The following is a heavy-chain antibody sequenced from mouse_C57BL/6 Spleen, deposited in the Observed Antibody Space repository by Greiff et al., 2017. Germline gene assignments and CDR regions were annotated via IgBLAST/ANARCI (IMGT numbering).Heavy chain of an antibody. CDR3: ARHVYYYDYAMDY. J-gene: IGHJ4*01. V-gene: IGHV2-6-1*01. Sequence: VKLMESGPGLVAPSQSLSITCTVSGFSLTSYGVHWVRQPPGKGLEWLVVIWSDGSTTYNSALKSRLSISKDNSKSQVFLKMNSLQTDDTAMYYCARHVYYYDYAMDYWGQGTSVTVSS. CDR2: IWSDGST. CDR1: GFSLTSYG. D-gene: IGHD1-1*01.